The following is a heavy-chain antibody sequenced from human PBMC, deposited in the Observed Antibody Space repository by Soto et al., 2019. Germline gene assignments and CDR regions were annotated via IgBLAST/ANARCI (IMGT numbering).Heavy chain of an antibody. CDR1: GYTFTRYG. J-gene: IGHJ6*02. CDR2: ISGYNGDT. D-gene: IGHD2-8*01. CDR3: AKNGQPPYYYYGLDV. V-gene: IGHV1-18*01. Sequence: QGQLVQSGAEVKKPGASVKVSCKASGYTFTRYGISWVRQAPGQGLEWMGWISGYNGDTNYAQKFQGRVTMTIDTSTSIAYMELRSLTSYDTAVYFCAKNGQPPYYYYGLDVWGQGTTVTVSS.